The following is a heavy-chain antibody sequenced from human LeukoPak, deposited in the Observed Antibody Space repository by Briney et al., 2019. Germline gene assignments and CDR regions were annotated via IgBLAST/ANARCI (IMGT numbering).Heavy chain of an antibody. J-gene: IGHJ4*02. V-gene: IGHV3-74*01. D-gene: IGHD2-2*01. CDR2: INTDGSST. Sequence: GGSLRLSCAASGFTFSSYWMHWVRQAPGKGLVWVSRINTDGSSTSYADSVKGRFTISRDNAKNTLYLQMNSLRAEDTAVYYCARGPSPYCSSTSCSQRPFDYWGQGTLVTVSS. CDR3: ARGPSPYCSSTSCSQRPFDY. CDR1: GFTFSSYW.